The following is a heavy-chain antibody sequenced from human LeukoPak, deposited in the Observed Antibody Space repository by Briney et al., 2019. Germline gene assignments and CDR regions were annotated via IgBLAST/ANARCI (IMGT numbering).Heavy chain of an antibody. V-gene: IGHV1-8*01. J-gene: IGHJ6*03. CDR1: GYTFTSYD. D-gene: IGHD2-8*01. Sequence: ASVKVSCTASGYTFTSYDINWVRQATGQGLEWMGWMNPNSGNTGYAQKFQGRVTMTRNTSISTAYMELSGLRSEDTAVYYCARGKQNIVLRFYYMDVWGKGTTVTVSS. CDR3: ARGKQNIVLRFYYMDV. CDR2: MNPNSGNT.